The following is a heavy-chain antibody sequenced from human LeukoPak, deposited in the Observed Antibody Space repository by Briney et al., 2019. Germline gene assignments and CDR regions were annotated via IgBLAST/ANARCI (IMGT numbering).Heavy chain of an antibody. CDR1: GYSFSSYW. CDR2: IYPGDSDT. CDR3: ARQRYCSTTSCSFYFDY. J-gene: IGHJ4*02. Sequence: GESLKISCKGSGYSFSSYWIGWVRQMPGKGLEWMGIIYPGDSDTRYSPSFQGQVTISADRSDSTAYLQWSSLKASDPAMYYCARQRYCSTTSCSFYFDYWGREPWSPSPQ. V-gene: IGHV5-51*01. D-gene: IGHD2-2*01.